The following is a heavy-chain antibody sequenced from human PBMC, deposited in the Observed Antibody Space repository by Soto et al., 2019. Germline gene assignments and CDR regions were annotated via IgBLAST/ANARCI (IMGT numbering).Heavy chain of an antibody. J-gene: IGHJ4*02. CDR2: IYYSGST. D-gene: IGHD1-1*01. Sequence: QVQLQESGPGLVKPSQTLSLTCTVSGGSISSGDYYWSWIRQPPGKGLEWIGYIYYSGSTYYNPSLKSRVTISVDTSNNQISLMLSSVTAADTAVYYCARSSYNWNVHFDYWGQGTLVTVSS. V-gene: IGHV4-30-4*01. CDR1: GGSISSGDYY. CDR3: ARSSYNWNVHFDY.